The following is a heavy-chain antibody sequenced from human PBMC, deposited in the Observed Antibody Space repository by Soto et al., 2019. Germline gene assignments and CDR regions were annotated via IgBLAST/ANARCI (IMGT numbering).Heavy chain of an antibody. Sequence: SETLSLTCTVSGGSISSYYWSWIRQPAGKGLEWIGRIYTSGSTNYNPSLKSRVTMSVDTSKNQFSLKLRSVTAADTAVYYCARVGMVGTVLGSWFDPWGQGTLVTVSS. CDR2: IYTSGST. CDR3: ARVGMVGTVLGSWFDP. D-gene: IGHD6-19*01. V-gene: IGHV4-4*07. CDR1: GGSISSYY. J-gene: IGHJ5*02.